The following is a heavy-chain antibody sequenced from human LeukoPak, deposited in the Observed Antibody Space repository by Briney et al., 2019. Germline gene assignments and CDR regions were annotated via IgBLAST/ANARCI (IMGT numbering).Heavy chain of an antibody. J-gene: IGHJ6*03. CDR3: ARVVRYSSGWYYYYYYYMDV. Sequence: ASVKVSCKASGYTFTGYYMHWVRQAPGQGLEWMGWINPNSGGTNYAQKFQGRVTMTRDTSISTAYMELSRLRSDDTAVYYCARVVRYSSGWYYYYYYYMDVWGKGTTVTVSS. D-gene: IGHD6-19*01. V-gene: IGHV1-2*02. CDR1: GYTFTGYY. CDR2: INPNSGGT.